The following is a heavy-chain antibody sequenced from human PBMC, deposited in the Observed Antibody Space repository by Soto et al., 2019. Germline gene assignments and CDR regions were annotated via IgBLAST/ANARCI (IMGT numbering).Heavy chain of an antibody. CDR3: ARGGSLWFGELSAYYYGMDV. D-gene: IGHD3-10*01. Sequence: QVQLVQSGAEVKKPGASVKVSCKASGYSFTGYDMHWVRQAPGQGLEWMGWINPNSAGTNYAQKFQGWVTMTRDTSISTAYVELSRLRSDDTAVYYCARGGSLWFGELSAYYYGMDVWGQGTTVTVSS. V-gene: IGHV1-2*04. CDR1: GYSFTGYD. CDR2: INPNSAGT. J-gene: IGHJ6*02.